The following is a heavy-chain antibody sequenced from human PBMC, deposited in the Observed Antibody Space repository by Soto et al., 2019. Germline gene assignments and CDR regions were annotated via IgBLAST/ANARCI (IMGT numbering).Heavy chain of an antibody. J-gene: IGHJ6*02. CDR1: GFTFSNAW. CDR3: TTDHLGIAAAGRFYYYGMDV. CDR2: IKSKTDGGTT. Sequence: GGSLRLSCAASGFTFSNAWMNWVRQAPGKGLEWVGRIKSKTDGGTTDYAAPVKGRFTISRDDSKNTLYLQMNSLKTEDTAVYYCTTDHLGIAAAGRFYYYGMDVWGQGTTVTVSS. V-gene: IGHV3-15*07. D-gene: IGHD6-13*01.